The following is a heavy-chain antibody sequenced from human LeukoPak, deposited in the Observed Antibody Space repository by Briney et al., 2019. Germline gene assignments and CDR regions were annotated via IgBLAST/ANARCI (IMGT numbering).Heavy chain of an antibody. Sequence: ASVKVSCKASGGTFSSYAISWVRQAPGQGLEWMGGIIPIFGTANYAQKFQGRVTITADESTSTAYMELSSLRSEDTAVYYCARDPRDVRQLRSQEVYYGMDVWGQGTTVTVSS. V-gene: IGHV1-69*13. J-gene: IGHJ6*02. D-gene: IGHD5-18*01. CDR1: GGTFSSYA. CDR3: ARDPRDVRQLRSQEVYYGMDV. CDR2: IIPIFGTA.